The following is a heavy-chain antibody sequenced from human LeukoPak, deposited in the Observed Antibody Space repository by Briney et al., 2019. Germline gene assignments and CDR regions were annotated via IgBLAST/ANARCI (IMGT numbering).Heavy chain of an antibody. Sequence: SETLSLTCAVSGGSISSSSYYWGWIRQPPGKGLEWIGSIYYSGSTYYNPSLKSRVTISVDTSKNQFSLKLSSVTAADTAVYYCAGSEGVIDYWGQGTLVTVSS. J-gene: IGHJ4*02. CDR3: AGSEGVIDY. V-gene: IGHV4-39*01. CDR2: IYYSGST. CDR1: GGSISSSSYY. D-gene: IGHD3-10*01.